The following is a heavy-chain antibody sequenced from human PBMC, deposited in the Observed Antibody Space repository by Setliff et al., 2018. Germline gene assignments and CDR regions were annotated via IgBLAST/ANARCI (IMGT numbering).Heavy chain of an antibody. CDR1: GFSISGRW. V-gene: IGHV3-48*01. CDR2: ISSSSSTI. Sequence: HLGGSLRLSCAASGFSISGRWMSWVRQAPGKGLEWVSDISSSSSTIYYADSVKGRFTISRDNAQNSLYLQMNSLRAEDTAVYYCARSYNFWSGPALDVWGKGTTVTVSS. D-gene: IGHD3-3*01. J-gene: IGHJ6*04. CDR3: ARSYNFWSGPALDV.